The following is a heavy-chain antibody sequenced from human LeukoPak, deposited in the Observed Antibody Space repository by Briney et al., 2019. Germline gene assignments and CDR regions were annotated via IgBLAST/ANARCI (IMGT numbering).Heavy chain of an antibody. CDR2: IYYSGST. CDR1: GGSISSYY. Sequence: SETLSLTCTVSGGSISSYYWSWIRQPPGKGLEWIGYIYYSGSTNYNPSLKSRVTISVDTSKNRFSLKLSSVTAADTAVYYCARGGYSYGSFDYWGQGTLSPSPQ. D-gene: IGHD5-18*01. J-gene: IGHJ4*02. CDR3: ARGGYSYGSFDY. V-gene: IGHV4-59*01.